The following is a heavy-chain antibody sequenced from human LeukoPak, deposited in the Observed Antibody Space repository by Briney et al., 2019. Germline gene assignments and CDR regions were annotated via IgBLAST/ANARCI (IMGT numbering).Heavy chain of an antibody. V-gene: IGHV3-23*01. J-gene: IGHJ4*02. Sequence: GESLRLSCAASGFTFSSYAMSWVRQAPGKGLEWVSAISGSGGSTYYADSVKGRFTISRDNSKNTLYLQMNSLRAEDTAVYYCAKVTTYYYDSSGYYEDYWGQGTLVTVSS. CDR1: GFTFSSYA. D-gene: IGHD3-22*01. CDR2: ISGSGGST. CDR3: AKVTTYYYDSSGYYEDY.